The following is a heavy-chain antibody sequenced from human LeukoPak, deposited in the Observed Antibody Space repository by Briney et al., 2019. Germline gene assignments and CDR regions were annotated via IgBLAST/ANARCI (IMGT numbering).Heavy chain of an antibody. CDR2: INGRTRTI. CDR3: ARANFWASDY. CDR1: GFTFSTYN. J-gene: IGHJ4*02. Sequence: PGGSLRLSCAASGFTFSTYNMNWVRQAPGKGLEWVSHINGRTRTIYYADSVKGRFTISRDNVNNSLYLQMNSLRAEDTAVYYCARANFWASDYWGEGTLVTVSS. V-gene: IGHV3-48*01. D-gene: IGHD4/OR15-4a*01.